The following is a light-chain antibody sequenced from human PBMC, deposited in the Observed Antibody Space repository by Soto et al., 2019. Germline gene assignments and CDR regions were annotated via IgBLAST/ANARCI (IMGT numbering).Light chain of an antibody. CDR3: SLYTSSSTYVV. Sequence: QFALTQPPSVSGSPGQSVTISCTGTSSDVGSYNRVSWYQQPPGTAPKLMIYEVSNRPSGVPDRFSGSKSGNTASLTISGLQAEDEADYYCSLYTSSSTYVVFGGGTKLTVL. V-gene: IGLV2-18*01. J-gene: IGLJ2*01. CDR2: EVS. CDR1: SSDVGSYNR.